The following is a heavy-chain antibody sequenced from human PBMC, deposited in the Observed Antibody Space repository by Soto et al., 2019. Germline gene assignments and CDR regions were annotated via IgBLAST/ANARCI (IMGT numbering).Heavy chain of an antibody. CDR3: ARGTSPFVCSGGLPGY. CDR1: GFTFSSYA. D-gene: IGHD2-15*01. V-gene: IGHV3-23*01. J-gene: IGHJ4*02. Sequence: GESLKISCAASGFTFSSYAMNWVRQAPGKGLEWVSGISGSGGTTYYADSVKGRFTISRDNSKNTLYLQLNSLRAEDTAVYYCARGTSPFVCSGGLPGYWGQGTLVIVSS. CDR2: ISGSGGTT.